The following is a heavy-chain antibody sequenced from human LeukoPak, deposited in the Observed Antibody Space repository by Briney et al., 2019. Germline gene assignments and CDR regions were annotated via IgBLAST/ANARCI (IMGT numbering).Heavy chain of an antibody. D-gene: IGHD4-23*01. CDR2: IYYSGST. V-gene: IGHV4-59*01. CDR3: ARAASRWYQVHFYFDY. J-gene: IGHJ4*02. CDR1: GGSISSYY. Sequence: SETLSLTCTVSGGSISSYYWSWIRQPPGKGLEWIGYIYYSGSTNYNPSLKSRVTISVDTSKNQFSLKLSSVTAADTAVYYCARAASRWYQVHFYFDYWGQGTLVTVSS.